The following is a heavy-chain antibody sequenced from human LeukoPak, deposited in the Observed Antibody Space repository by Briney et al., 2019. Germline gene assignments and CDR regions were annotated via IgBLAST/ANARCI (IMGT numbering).Heavy chain of an antibody. D-gene: IGHD3-10*01. J-gene: IGHJ3*02. Sequence: SETLSLTCTVSGGSISSYYWSWIRQPPGKGLEWIAYFSYSGSTKYNPSLKSRVTISIDTSKNQFSLNLSSATAADTAVYYCARYDLRSGTSDAFDIWGQGTMVTVSS. CDR1: GGSISSYY. CDR3: ARYDLRSGTSDAFDI. V-gene: IGHV4-59*01. CDR2: FSYSGST.